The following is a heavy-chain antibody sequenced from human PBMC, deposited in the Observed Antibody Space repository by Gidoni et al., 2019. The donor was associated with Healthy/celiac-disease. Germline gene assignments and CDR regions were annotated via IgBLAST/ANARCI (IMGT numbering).Heavy chain of an antibody. V-gene: IGHV3-7*03. CDR3: ARDEKYFWSGYVYYGMDV. Sequence: EVQLVESGGGLVQPGGSLRLSCAAPGFPFSSHWMSWVRQAPGKGLEWVANIKQDGSEKYYVDSVKGRFTISRDNAKNSLYLQMNSLRAEDTAVYYCARDEKYFWSGYVYYGMDVWGQGTTVTVSS. J-gene: IGHJ6*02. D-gene: IGHD3-3*01. CDR1: GFPFSSHW. CDR2: IKQDGSEK.